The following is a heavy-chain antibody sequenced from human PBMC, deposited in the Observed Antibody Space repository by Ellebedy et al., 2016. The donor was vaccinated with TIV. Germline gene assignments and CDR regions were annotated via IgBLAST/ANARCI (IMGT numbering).Heavy chain of an antibody. J-gene: IGHJ4*02. D-gene: IGHD5-18*01. CDR1: GFTFDDYA. CDR2: ISWNSGSI. CDR3: VKDSGYSYGFSYYFDY. V-gene: IGHV3-9*01. Sequence: PGGSLRLSCAASGFTFDDYAMHWVRQAPGKGLEWVSGISWNSGSIGYADSVKGRFTISRDNAKNSLYLQMNSLRAEDTAVYYCVKDSGYSYGFSYYFDYWGQGTLVTVSS.